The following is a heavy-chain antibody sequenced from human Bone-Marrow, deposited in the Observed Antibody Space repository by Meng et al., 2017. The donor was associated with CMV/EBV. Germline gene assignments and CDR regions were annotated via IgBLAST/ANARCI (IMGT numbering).Heavy chain of an antibody. CDR2: IYPGDSDT. V-gene: IGHV5-51*01. D-gene: IGHD6-13*01. CDR3: ARLAAHWGIADLDY. J-gene: IGHJ4*02. CDR1: GYSFTSYW. Sequence: GESLKISCKGSGYSFTSYWIGWMRQMPGKGLEWMGIIYPGDSDTRYSPSFQGQVTISADKSISTAYLQWGSLKASDTAMYYCARLAAHWGIADLDYWGQGTLVTVSS.